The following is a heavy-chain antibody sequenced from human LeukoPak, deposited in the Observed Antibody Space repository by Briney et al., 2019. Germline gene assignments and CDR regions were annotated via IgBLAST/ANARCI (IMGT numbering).Heavy chain of an antibody. D-gene: IGHD3-3*01. V-gene: IGHV1-18*01. Sequence: ASVKVSCKASGYTFTSYAISWVRQAPGQGLEWMGWISAYNGNTNYAQKLQGRVTMTTDTSTSTAYMELRSLRSDDTAVYYCAREYYDFWSGGNWFDPWGQGTLVTVSS. CDR1: GYTFTSYA. J-gene: IGHJ5*02. CDR2: ISAYNGNT. CDR3: AREYYDFWSGGNWFDP.